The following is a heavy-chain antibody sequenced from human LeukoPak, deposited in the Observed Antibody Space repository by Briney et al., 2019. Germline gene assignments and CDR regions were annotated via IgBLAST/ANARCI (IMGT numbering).Heavy chain of an antibody. CDR1: GFTFSSNA. V-gene: IGHV3-23*01. Sequence: GGSLRLSCAASGFTFSSNAMSWVRQAPGKGLEWVSAIRGSGISTYYADSVKGRFTISRDNSKNTLYLQMNSLRAEDTAVYYCAKVRSDYYDILTGNYNPLFDYWGQGSLVTVSS. D-gene: IGHD3-9*01. CDR2: IRGSGIST. CDR3: AKVRSDYYDILTGNYNPLFDY. J-gene: IGHJ4*02.